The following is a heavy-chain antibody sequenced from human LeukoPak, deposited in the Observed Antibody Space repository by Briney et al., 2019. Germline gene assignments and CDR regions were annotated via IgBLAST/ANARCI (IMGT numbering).Heavy chain of an antibody. CDR3: ASVGGGDSTWYSSYYGIDV. V-gene: IGHV4-4*07. CDR1: GGSISDYY. CDR2: FYSSGSP. D-gene: IGHD6-13*01. J-gene: IGHJ6*02. Sequence: SETLSLTCTVSGGSISDYYWSWIRQPAGKRLEWIGRFYSSGSPNYNPSLKSRVTLSVDTSKNQFSLKLSSVTAADTAMYYCASVGGGDSTWYSSYYGIDVWGQGTTVTVSS.